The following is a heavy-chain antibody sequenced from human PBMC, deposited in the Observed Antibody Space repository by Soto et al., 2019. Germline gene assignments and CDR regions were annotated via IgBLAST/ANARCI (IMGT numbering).Heavy chain of an antibody. CDR2: IEQDGNEK. J-gene: IGHJ5*02. V-gene: IGHV3-7*01. CDR3: ARYVQSRYFDGLYH. Sequence: SSVMAVARKKTGKGLEWVANIEQDGNEKYYVDSVKGRFTISRDNAKNLLYLQMNSLRAEDTAVYYCARYVQSRYFDGLYHWGQGTLVTVSS. CDR1: SSV. D-gene: IGHD3-9*01.